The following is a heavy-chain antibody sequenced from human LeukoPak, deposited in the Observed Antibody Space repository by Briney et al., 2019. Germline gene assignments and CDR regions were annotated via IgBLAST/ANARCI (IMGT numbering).Heavy chain of an antibody. CDR2: IYHSGST. CDR1: GYSISSGYY. D-gene: IGHD2-15*01. V-gene: IGHV4-38-2*02. J-gene: IGHJ4*02. Sequence: PSETLSLTCTVSGYSISSGYYWGWIRQPPGKGLEWIGSIYHSGSTYYNPSLKSRVTISVDTSKNQFSLKLSSVTAADTAVYYCARDRSSCSGGSCTEVLDYWGQGTLVTASS. CDR3: ARDRSSCSGGSCTEVLDY.